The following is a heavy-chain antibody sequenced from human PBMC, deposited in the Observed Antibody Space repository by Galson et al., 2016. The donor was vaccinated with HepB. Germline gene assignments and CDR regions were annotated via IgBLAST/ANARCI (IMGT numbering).Heavy chain of an antibody. V-gene: IGHV4-34*01. CDR2: INHGGST. Sequence: LSLTCAVYGGSFSGYYWTWIRQPPGKGLEWIGEINHGGSTKYNPSLKSRVSISVDTSNNQFSLRLTSVTAADTAVYYCARGYYDYIWRGINWFDPWGQGTLVTVSS. J-gene: IGHJ5*02. CDR3: ARGYYDYIWRGINWFDP. D-gene: IGHD3-16*01. CDR1: GGSFSGYY.